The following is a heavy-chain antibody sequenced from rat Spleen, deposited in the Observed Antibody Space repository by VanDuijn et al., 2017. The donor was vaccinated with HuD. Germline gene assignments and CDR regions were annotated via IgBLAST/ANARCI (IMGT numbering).Heavy chain of an antibody. CDR1: GFTFSNYY. J-gene: IGHJ2*01. Sequence: EVQLVESGGGLVQPGRSMKLSCAASGFTFSNYYMAWVRQAPTKGLEWVASISTGGGNTYYRDSVKGRFTISRDNAKSTLYLQMDSLRSEDTATYYCARRGEYFGPFDYWGQGVMVTVSS. D-gene: IGHD4-2*01. CDR3: ARRGEYFGPFDY. CDR2: ISTGGGNT. V-gene: IGHV5-25*01.